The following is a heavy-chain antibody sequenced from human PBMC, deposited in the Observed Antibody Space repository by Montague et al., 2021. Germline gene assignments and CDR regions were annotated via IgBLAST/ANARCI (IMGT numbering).Heavy chain of an antibody. J-gene: IGHJ4*02. CDR2: IYYSGNT. CDR3: VRSQVYCSSNSCFHYFDY. Sequence: SETLSLTCTVSGGSISGHFWSWVRQPPAKGLDYIGYIYYSGNTNYNPSLKSRVTISVYTAKNQFSLKLSSGTAADTAVYYCVRSQVYCSSNSCFHYFDYWGQGTLVTVSS. CDR1: GGSISGHF. V-gene: IGHV4-59*08. D-gene: IGHD2-2*01.